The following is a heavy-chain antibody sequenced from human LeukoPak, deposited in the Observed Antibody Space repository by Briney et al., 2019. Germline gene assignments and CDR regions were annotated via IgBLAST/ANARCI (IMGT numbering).Heavy chain of an antibody. V-gene: IGHV3-30*03. CDR1: RFTFSNYV. CDR2: ISYDGSDK. D-gene: IGHD1-7*01. CDR3: ATEGKTRTWNYYQAKPVY. J-gene: IGHJ4*02. Sequence: PGGSLRPSCAASRFTFSNYVMHWVRQAPGKGLEWVAVISYDGSDKYYADSVKGRFTISRDNSKNTLYLQMNSLRAEDTAVYYCATEGKTRTWNYYQAKPVYWGQGTLVTVSS.